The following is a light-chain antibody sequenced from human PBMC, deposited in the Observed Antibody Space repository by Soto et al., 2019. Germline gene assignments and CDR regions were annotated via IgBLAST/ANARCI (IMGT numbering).Light chain of an antibody. CDR1: QNVANY. Sequence: EIVLTQSPATLSLSPGERATLSCRASQNVANYLDWYQQKPGQAPRLLIYESSNRATGIAARFSGRGSGTEFTLTISSLQSEDFAVYYCQQYNNWPRTFGQGTKVDIK. CDR3: QQYNNWPRT. J-gene: IGKJ1*01. V-gene: IGKV3D-15*01. CDR2: ESS.